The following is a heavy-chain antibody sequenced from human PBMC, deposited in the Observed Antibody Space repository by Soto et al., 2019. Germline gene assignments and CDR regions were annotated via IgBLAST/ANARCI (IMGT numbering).Heavy chain of an antibody. J-gene: IGHJ6*02. CDR1: GYTFTGDY. Sequence: ASVKGSCKASGYTFTGDYMDWVRQAPGQGLEWMGWINPNSGGTNYAQKFQGWVTMTRDTSISTAYMELSRLRSDDTAVYYCARFPLGYCSSTSCPYYYYGMDVWGQGTTVTVSS. V-gene: IGHV1-2*04. CDR3: ARFPLGYCSSTSCPYYYYGMDV. CDR2: INPNSGGT. D-gene: IGHD2-2*01.